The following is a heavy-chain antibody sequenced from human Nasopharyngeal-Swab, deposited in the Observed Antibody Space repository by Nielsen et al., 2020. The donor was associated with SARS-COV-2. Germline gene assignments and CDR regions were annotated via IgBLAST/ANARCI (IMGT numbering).Heavy chain of an antibody. CDR2: IRSKANNYAT. CDR3: TSTYSSSSEGYFDY. J-gene: IGHJ4*02. V-gene: IGHV3-73*01. D-gene: IGHD6-6*01. CDR1: GVTFSGST. Sequence: GGSLRLSCAVSGVTFSGSTMHWVRQASGKGLEWVGRIRSKANNYATAYAASVSGRFTISRDDSKNTAYLQMNSLKTEDTAVYYCTSTYSSSSEGYFDYWGQGTLVTVSS.